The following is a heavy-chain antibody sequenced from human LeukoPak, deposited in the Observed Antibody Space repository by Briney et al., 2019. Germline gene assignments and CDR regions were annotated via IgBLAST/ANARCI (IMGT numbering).Heavy chain of an antibody. CDR2: ISGSGGNT. D-gene: IGHD6-13*01. CDR1: GFTFSSYG. Sequence: GSLRLSCAASGFTFSSYGMSWVRQAPGKGLEWVSAISGSGGNTYYADSVKGRFTISRDNSKNTLYLQMNSLRAEDTAVYYCAKSPGIAAAGTSEYFQHWGQGTLVTVSS. J-gene: IGHJ1*01. CDR3: AKSPGIAAAGTSEYFQH. V-gene: IGHV3-23*01.